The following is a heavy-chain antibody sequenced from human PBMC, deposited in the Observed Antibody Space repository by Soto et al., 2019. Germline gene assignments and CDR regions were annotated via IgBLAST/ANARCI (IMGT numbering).Heavy chain of an antibody. D-gene: IGHD2-21*01. CDR3: ASNPSGGYRYDM. CDR1: GFTFSSYW. Sequence: EVQLVESGGGLVQPGGSLRLSCAASGFTFSSYWMHWVSQVPGNGLVWVSRINSDGTTTTYADSVKGRFTISRDNAKNTMYLQMNSLRAEDTAVYYCASNPSGGYRYDMWGQGTMVTVSS. V-gene: IGHV3-74*01. CDR2: INSDGTTT. J-gene: IGHJ3*02.